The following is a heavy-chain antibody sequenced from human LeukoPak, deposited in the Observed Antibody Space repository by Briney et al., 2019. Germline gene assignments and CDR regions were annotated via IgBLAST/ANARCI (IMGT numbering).Heavy chain of an antibody. CDR2: ISGTGDNT. V-gene: IGHV3-23*01. D-gene: IGHD6-13*01. J-gene: IGHJ4*02. Sequence: GGSLRLSCAASGFTFFIYGMTWVRQAPGKGLEWVSTISGTGDNTYYADSVKGRFTISRDNSKNMLFLQMNSLRAEDTAVYYCARGGAGVYFFDYWGQGILVTVSS. CDR1: GFTFFIYG. CDR3: ARGGAGVYFFDY.